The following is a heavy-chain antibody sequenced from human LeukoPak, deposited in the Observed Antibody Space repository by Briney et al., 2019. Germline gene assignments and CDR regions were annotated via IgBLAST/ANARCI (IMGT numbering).Heavy chain of an antibody. J-gene: IGHJ6*03. CDR1: GFTLSSYA. D-gene: IGHD3-10*01. CDR2: ISASGGST. V-gene: IGHV3-23*01. Sequence: GGSLRLSCAASGFTLSSYAMSWVRQTPGKGLEWVSSISASGGSTNYADSVKGRFTISRDNSKNTVYLQMNSLRAEDTAVYYCAKVMKGSERLTMVRGVIIKTAGLYYMDVWGEGTTVTVSS. CDR3: AKVMKGSERLTMVRGVIIKTAGLYYMDV.